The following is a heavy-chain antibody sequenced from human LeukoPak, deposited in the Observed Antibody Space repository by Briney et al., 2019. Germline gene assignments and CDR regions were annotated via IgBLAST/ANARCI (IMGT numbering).Heavy chain of an antibody. J-gene: IGHJ4*02. CDR3: ASLNDYGDYLSDH. Sequence: SVKVSCKASGGTFSSYAISWVRQAPGQGLEWMGGIIPIFGTANYAQKFQGRVTITADESTSTAYMELSSLRSEDTAVYYCASLNDYGDYLSDHWGQGTLVTVSS. CDR2: IIPIFGTA. D-gene: IGHD4-17*01. CDR1: GGTFSSYA. V-gene: IGHV1-69*13.